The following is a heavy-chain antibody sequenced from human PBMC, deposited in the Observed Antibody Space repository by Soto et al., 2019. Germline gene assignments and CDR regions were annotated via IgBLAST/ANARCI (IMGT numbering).Heavy chain of an antibody. Sequence: SETLSLTCAVSGGSISSSNWWSWVRQPPGKGLEWIGEIYHSGSTNYNPSLKSRVTISVDKSKNQFSLKLSSVTAADTAVYYCARVRMPYCTNGVCYDKAFDYWGQGTLVTVSS. CDR2: IYHSGST. CDR3: ARVRMPYCTNGVCYDKAFDY. D-gene: IGHD2-8*01. J-gene: IGHJ4*02. CDR1: GGSISSSNW. V-gene: IGHV4-4*02.